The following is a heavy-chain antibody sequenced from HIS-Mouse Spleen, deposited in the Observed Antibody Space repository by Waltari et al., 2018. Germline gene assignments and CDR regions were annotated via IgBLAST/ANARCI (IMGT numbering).Heavy chain of an antibody. CDR2: IWYDGSNK. Sequence: QVQLVESGGGVVQPGRSLRLSCAASGFTFRTYGMHWVRHAPGKGLGWVAVIWYDGSNKYYADSVKGRFTISRDNSKNTLYLQMNSLRAEDTAVYYCAKPYYGSGSYYYFDYWGQGTLVTVSS. CDR1: GFTFRTYG. J-gene: IGHJ4*02. V-gene: IGHV3-33*06. D-gene: IGHD3-10*01. CDR3: AKPYYGSGSYYYFDY.